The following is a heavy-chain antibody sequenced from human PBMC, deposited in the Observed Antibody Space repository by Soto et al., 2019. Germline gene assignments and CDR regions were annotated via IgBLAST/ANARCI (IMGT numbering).Heavy chain of an antibody. D-gene: IGHD5-12*01. V-gene: IGHV1-69*13. Sequence: SVKVSCKASGGTFSSYAISWVRQAPGQGLEWMGGIIPIFGTANYAQKFQGRVTITADESTSTAYMELSSLRSEDTAVYYCARSIVATRNYYYGMDVWGQGTTVTVSS. CDR1: GGTFSSYA. J-gene: IGHJ6*02. CDR3: ARSIVATRNYYYGMDV. CDR2: IIPIFGTA.